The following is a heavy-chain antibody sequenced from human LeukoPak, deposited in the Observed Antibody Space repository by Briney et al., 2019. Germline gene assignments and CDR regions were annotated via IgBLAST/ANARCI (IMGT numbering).Heavy chain of an antibody. Sequence: GGSLRLSCAASRFTFSSYAMSWVRQAPGKGLEWVSAISGSGGSTYYADSVKGRFTISRDNSKNTLYLQMNSLRTEDTAVYYCAKGGTYYYDSSGYNFDYWGQGTLVTVSS. CDR3: AKGGTYYYDSSGYNFDY. D-gene: IGHD3-22*01. V-gene: IGHV3-23*01. CDR2: ISGSGGST. CDR1: RFTFSSYA. J-gene: IGHJ4*02.